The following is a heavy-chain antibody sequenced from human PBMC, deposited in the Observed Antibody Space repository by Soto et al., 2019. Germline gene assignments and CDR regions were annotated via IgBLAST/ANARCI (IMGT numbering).Heavy chain of an antibody. Sequence: EVQLVESGGGLVQPGGSLRLSCAASGFTFSSYSMNWVRQAPGKGLEGVSYISSSSSTIYYADSVKGRFTISRDNAKNSLYLQMNGLRAEDTAVYYCAPNSGYYDYWGQGTLFTVSS. CDR1: GFTFSSYS. CDR3: APNSGYYDY. CDR2: ISSSSSTI. J-gene: IGHJ4*02. V-gene: IGHV3-48*01. D-gene: IGHD3-22*01.